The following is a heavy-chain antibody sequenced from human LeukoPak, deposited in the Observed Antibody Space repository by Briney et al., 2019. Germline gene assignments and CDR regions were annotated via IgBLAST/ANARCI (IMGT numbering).Heavy chain of an antibody. CDR1: EFTFSRYT. V-gene: IGHV3-21*01. J-gene: IGHJ3*02. D-gene: IGHD4/OR15-4a*01. CDR3: VKESGFMVAPNSAFDI. CDR2: ISSTSSYI. Sequence: GGSLRLSCAASEFTFSRYTMNWVRQAPGKGLEWVSSISSTSSYISYADSVKGRFTISRDNSKNTLYLQMSSLRAEDTAVYYCVKESGFMVAPNSAFDIWGQGTMVTVSS.